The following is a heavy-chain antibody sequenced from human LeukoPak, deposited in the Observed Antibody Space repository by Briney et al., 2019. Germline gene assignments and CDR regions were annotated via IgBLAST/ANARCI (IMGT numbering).Heavy chain of an antibody. V-gene: IGHV3-11*04. CDR3: ARDQGYSSGWFETFPYYYYGMDV. CDR2: ISSSGSTI. D-gene: IGHD6-19*01. J-gene: IGHJ6*02. CDR1: GFTFSDYY. Sequence: GGSLRLSCAASGFTFSDYYMSWIRQAPGKGLEWVSYISSSGSTIYYADSVKGRFTISRDNSKNTLYLQMNSLRAEDTAVYYCARDQGYSSGWFETFPYYYYGMDVWGQGTTVTVSS.